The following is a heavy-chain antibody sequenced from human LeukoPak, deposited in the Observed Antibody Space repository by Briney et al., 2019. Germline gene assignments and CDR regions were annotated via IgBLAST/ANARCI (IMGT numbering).Heavy chain of an antibody. Sequence: ASVKVSCKASGGTFSSYAISWVRQAPGQGLEWMGGIIPIFGTANYAQKFQGRVTITRDTSASTAYMELSSLRSEDTAVYYCASTGGYSYGYFDYWGQGTLVTVSS. D-gene: IGHD5-18*01. CDR2: IIPIFGTA. V-gene: IGHV1-69*05. CDR1: GGTFSSYA. J-gene: IGHJ4*02. CDR3: ASTGGYSYGYFDY.